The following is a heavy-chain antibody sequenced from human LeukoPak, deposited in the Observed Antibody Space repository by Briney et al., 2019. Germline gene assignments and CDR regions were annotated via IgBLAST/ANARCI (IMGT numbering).Heavy chain of an antibody. CDR2: IYYSGST. V-gene: IGHV4-59*11. J-gene: IGHJ4*02. CDR1: GGSISSHY. Sequence: SETLSLTCTVSGGSISSHYWSWIRQPPGKGLEWIGYIYYSGSTNYNPSLKSRVTISVDTSKNQFSLKLSSVTAADTAVYYCARDYNPKDSSGHYFDYWGQGTLVTVSS. D-gene: IGHD3-22*01. CDR3: ARDYNPKDSSGHYFDY.